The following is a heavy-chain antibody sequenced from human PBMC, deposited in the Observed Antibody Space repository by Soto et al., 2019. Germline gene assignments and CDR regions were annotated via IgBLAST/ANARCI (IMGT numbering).Heavy chain of an antibody. V-gene: IGHV1-69*01. J-gene: IGHJ5*02. CDR1: GGTFSSYA. CDR3: ARDPSYYYGSGSYYNPPLDNWFDP. CDR2: IIPIFGTA. Sequence: KVSCKASGGTFSSYAISWVRQAPGQGLEWMEGIIPIFGTANYAQKFQGRVTITADESTSTAYMELISLRSEDTAVYYCARDPSYYYGSGSYYNPPLDNWFDPWGQGTLVTVSS. D-gene: IGHD3-10*01.